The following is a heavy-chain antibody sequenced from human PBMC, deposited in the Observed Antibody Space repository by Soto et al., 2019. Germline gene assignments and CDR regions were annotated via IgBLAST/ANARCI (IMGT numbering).Heavy chain of an antibody. CDR1: GGSVSSGSYY. D-gene: IGHD2-15*01. CDR3: ARAIPSVVTPTVLTGAFHQP. J-gene: IGHJ5*02. Sequence: SETLSLTCTVSGGSVSSGSYYWSWIRQPPGKGLEWIGYIYYSGSTNYNPSLKSRVTISVDTSKNQFSLKLSSVTAADTAVYYCARAIPSVVTPTVLTGAFHQPWGQGTLVTVSS. V-gene: IGHV4-61*01. CDR2: IYYSGST.